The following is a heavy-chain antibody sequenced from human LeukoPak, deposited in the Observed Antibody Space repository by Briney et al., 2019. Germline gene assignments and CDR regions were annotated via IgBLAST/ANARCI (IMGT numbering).Heavy chain of an antibody. V-gene: IGHV3-23*01. CDR3: AQDRPSSSWYLNWFDP. Sequence: GGSLRLSCAASGFTFSSYAMSWVRQAPGKGLEWVSAISGSGGSTYYADSVKGRFTISRDNSKNTLYLQMNSLRAEDTAVYYCAQDRPSSSWYLNWFDPWGQGTLVTISS. J-gene: IGHJ5*02. CDR1: GFTFSSYA. CDR2: ISGSGGST. D-gene: IGHD6-13*01.